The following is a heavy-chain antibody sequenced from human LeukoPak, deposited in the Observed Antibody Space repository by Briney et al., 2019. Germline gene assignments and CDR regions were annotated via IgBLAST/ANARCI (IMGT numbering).Heavy chain of an antibody. CDR3: ARVLCSGGSCPADY. V-gene: IGHV1-18*04. Sequence: ASVKVSCKASGYTFTSYGISWVRQAPGQGLEWMGWISAYNGNTNYAQKLQGRVTMTTDTSTSAAYMELRSLRSDDTAVYYCARVLCSGGSCPADYWGQGTLVTVSS. CDR1: GYTFTSYG. CDR2: ISAYNGNT. D-gene: IGHD2-15*01. J-gene: IGHJ4*02.